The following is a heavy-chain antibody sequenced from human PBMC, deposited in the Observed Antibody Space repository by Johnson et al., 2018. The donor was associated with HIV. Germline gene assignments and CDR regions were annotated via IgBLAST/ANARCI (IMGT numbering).Heavy chain of an antibody. Sequence: QVHLVESGGGVVQPGRSLRLSCAASGFTFSNYGMHWVRQAPGKGLEWVAVISYDGSNKYYADSVKGRFTISRDNSKNTLYLQMNSLRAEDTAVYHCARALSGSGYYPGAFDIWGQGTMVTVSS. D-gene: IGHD3-22*01. CDR1: GFTFSNYG. J-gene: IGHJ3*02. V-gene: IGHV3-30*03. CDR2: ISYDGSNK. CDR3: ARALSGSGYYPGAFDI.